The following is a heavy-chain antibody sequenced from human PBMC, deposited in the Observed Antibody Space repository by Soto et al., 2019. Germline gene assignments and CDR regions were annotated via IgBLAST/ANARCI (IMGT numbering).Heavy chain of an antibody. CDR1: GYNFINNY. Sequence: QVQLVQSGAEVKNPGASVKISCTASGYNFINNYIYWVRQAPGQGLEYMGLIYLSGGNTKYAQKFQDRVTMTRDTSTTTVYLELTSLRFDDTAMYYCAKEGAEWGQGTLVTVSS. CDR3: AKEGAE. V-gene: IGHV1-46*01. J-gene: IGHJ4*02. CDR2: IYLSGGNT.